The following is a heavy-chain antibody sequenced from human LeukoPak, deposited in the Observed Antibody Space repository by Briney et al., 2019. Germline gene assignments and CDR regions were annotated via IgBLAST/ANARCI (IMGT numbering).Heavy chain of an antibody. J-gene: IGHJ4*02. CDR1: GFTFGDYT. V-gene: IGHV3-49*04. Sequence: GGSLRLSCTGSGFTFGDYTIIWVRQAPGKGLEWVGFIKNKAYGGTTEYAASMKGRFTISRDDSKSIAYLQMNGLETEDTAVYYCTRSNWAYYYDSSGFNWGQGTLVTVSS. CDR2: IKNKAYGGTT. CDR3: TRSNWAYYYDSSGFN. D-gene: IGHD3-22*01.